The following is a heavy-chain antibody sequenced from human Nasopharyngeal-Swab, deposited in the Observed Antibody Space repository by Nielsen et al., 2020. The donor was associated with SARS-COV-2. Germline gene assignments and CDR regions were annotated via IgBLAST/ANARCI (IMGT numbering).Heavy chain of an antibody. CDR2: ISWNSGSI. V-gene: IGHV3-9*01. CDR3: ARDRDLSLPDY. J-gene: IGHJ4*02. CDR1: GFTFDDYA. Sequence: GGSLRLSCAASGFTFDDYAMHWVRQAPGKGLEWVSGISWNSGSIGYADSVKGRFTISRDNSKNTLYLQMNSLRAEDTAVYYCARDRDLSLPDYWGQGTLVTVSS.